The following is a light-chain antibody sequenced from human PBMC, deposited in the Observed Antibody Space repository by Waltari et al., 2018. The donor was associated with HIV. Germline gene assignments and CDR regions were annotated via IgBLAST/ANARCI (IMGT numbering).Light chain of an antibody. Sequence: QSALTQPRSVSGSPGPSVTISCTGTASDIGYFDYVSWYQQHPVTAPKVIIYEVFQRPSGVPGRFTASKSGSTSSLTISGLQDEDEADYYGCSDAGTYAYVFGSGTTVTVL. V-gene: IGLV2-11*01. CDR2: EVF. CDR3: CSDAGTYAYV. J-gene: IGLJ1*01. CDR1: ASDIGYFDY.